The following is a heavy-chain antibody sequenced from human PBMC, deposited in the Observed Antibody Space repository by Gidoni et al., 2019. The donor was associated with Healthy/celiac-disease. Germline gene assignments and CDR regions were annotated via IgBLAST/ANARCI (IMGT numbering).Heavy chain of an antibody. D-gene: IGHD3-16*02. CDR3: ARGRVIVAPGGDY. V-gene: IGHV3-66*01. CDR2: IYSGGST. Sequence: EVQLVESGGGLVQPGGSLRLSCAASGFTVSSNYMSWVRQAPGKGLEWVSVIYSGGSTYYADSVKGRFTISRDNSKNTLYLQMNSLRAEDTAVYYCARGRVIVAPGGDYWGQGTLVTVSS. J-gene: IGHJ4*02. CDR1: GFTVSSNY.